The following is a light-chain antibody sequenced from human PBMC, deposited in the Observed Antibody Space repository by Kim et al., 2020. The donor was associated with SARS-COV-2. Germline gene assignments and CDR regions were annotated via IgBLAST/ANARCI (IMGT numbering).Light chain of an antibody. Sequence: GQRVTISCSGSSAKIGNNPVNWYLQLPGTAPKLLIYNNNQRPSGVPDRFSGSNSGTSASLAISGLQSEDEADYYCAAWDDSLNGPVFGGGTKVTVL. V-gene: IGLV1-44*01. CDR3: AAWDDSLNGPV. J-gene: IGLJ3*02. CDR2: NNN. CDR1: SAKIGNNP.